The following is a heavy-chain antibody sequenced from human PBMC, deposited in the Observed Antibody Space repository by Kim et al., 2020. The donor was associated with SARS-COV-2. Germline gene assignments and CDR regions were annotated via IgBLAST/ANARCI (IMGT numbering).Heavy chain of an antibody. V-gene: IGHV4-34*01. CDR3: ARVYCSTTSCHYYYGMDV. CDR2: INHSGST. D-gene: IGHD2-2*01. CDR1: GGSFSGYY. Sequence: SETLSLTCAVYGGSFSGYYWSWIRQPPGKGLEWIGEINHSGSTNYNPSLKSRVTISVDTSKNQLSLKLSSVTPADTAVYYCARVYCSTTSCHYYYGMDV. J-gene: IGHJ6*01.